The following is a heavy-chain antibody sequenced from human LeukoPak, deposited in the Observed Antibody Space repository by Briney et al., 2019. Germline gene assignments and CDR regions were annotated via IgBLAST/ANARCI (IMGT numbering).Heavy chain of an antibody. CDR3: ARESYCGGDCSYNWFDP. J-gene: IGHJ5*02. D-gene: IGHD2-21*02. CDR1: GFTVSDDH. V-gene: IGHV3-53*01. CDR2: IYSGGST. Sequence: GGSLRLSCAASGFTVSDDHMSWVRQAPGKGLEWASVIYSGGSTYYADSVKGRFTISRDNSKNTLYLQMNSLRAEDTAVYYCARESYCGGDCSYNWFDPWGQGTLVTVSS.